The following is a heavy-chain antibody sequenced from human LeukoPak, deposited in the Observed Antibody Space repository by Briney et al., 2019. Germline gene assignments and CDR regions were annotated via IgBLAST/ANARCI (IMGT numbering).Heavy chain of an antibody. J-gene: IGHJ6*03. Sequence: GGSLRLSCAASRFTFSSYSMNWVRQAPGKGLEWVSSISSSGSYIYYADSVKGRFTISRDNAKNSLYLQMNSLRDDDTAVYYCARDPYSDNLGPTYYYYMDVWGKGTTVTVSS. D-gene: IGHD1-26*01. CDR3: ARDPYSDNLGPTYYYYMDV. V-gene: IGHV3-21*01. CDR1: RFTFSSYS. CDR2: ISSSGSYI.